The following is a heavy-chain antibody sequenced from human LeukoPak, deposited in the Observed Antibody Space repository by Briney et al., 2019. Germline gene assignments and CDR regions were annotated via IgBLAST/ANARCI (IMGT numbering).Heavy chain of an antibody. CDR2: ISWNSGTI. CDR3: VKANY. CDR1: GFTFDDFA. J-gene: IGHJ4*02. Sequence: GRSLRLSCAASGFTFDDFAMHWVRQAPGKGLEWVSGISWNSGTIAYADSVKGRFTISRDNAKSSLYLQMNSLRPEDTALYYCVKANYWGQGTLVTVSS. V-gene: IGHV3-9*01.